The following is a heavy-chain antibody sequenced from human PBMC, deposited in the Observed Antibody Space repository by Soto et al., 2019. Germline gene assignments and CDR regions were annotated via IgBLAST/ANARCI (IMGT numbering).Heavy chain of an antibody. CDR1: GFTFSSYD. D-gene: IGHD4-17*01. CDR3: ARGALDYGDYFGAFDI. J-gene: IGHJ3*02. CDR2: IGTAGDT. V-gene: IGHV3-13*01. Sequence: ESGGGLVQPGGSLRLSCAASGFTFSSYDMHWVRQATGKGLEWVSAIGTAGDTYYPGSVKGRFTISRENAKNSLYLQMNSLRAGDTAVYYCARGALDYGDYFGAFDIWGQGTMVTVSS.